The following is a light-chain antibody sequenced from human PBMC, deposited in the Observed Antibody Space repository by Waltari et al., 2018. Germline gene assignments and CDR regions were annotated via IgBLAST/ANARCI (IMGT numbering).Light chain of an antibody. V-gene: IGKV1-8*01. CDR2: AAS. CDR1: QSVSTY. J-gene: IGKJ4*01. CDR3: QQRNNWPLT. Sequence: AIRMTQSPSSLSASTGDRVTITCRASQSVSTYLAWYQQKPGKAPKLLIYAASTLPRGVPSRFSGSGSGTDFTLSISCLQSEDFAVYYCQQRNNWPLTFGGGTKVEIK.